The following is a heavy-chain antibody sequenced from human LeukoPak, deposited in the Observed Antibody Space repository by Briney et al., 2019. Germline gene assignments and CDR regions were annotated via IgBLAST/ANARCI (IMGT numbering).Heavy chain of an antibody. CDR2: IIPIFGTA. J-gene: IGHJ6*03. CDR3: ARVKAGYCSSTSCYDYYYYMDV. D-gene: IGHD2-2*01. Sequence: ASVKVSCKASGYTFTSYGISWVRQAPGQGLEWMGGIIPIFGTANYAQKFQGRVTITADKSTSTAYMELSSLRSEDTAVYYCARVKAGYCSSTSCYDYYYYMDVWGKGTTVTVSS. CDR1: GYTFTSYG. V-gene: IGHV1-69*06.